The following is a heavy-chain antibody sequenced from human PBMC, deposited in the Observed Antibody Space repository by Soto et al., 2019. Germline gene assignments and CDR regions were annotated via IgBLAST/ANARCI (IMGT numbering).Heavy chain of an antibody. CDR3: ARAPYSNAWYRFDL. CDR1: GFTFSGYW. CDR2: IKHDGSVQ. D-gene: IGHD4-4*01. J-gene: IGHJ4*02. Sequence: VSLRLSCEASGFTFSGYWMSWVRQAPGKGLEWVADIKHDGSVQYCVDSVKGRFTISRDNAKKLLYLQMNGLRAEDTALYYCARAPYSNAWYRFDLWGQGTLVTVSS. V-gene: IGHV3-7*03.